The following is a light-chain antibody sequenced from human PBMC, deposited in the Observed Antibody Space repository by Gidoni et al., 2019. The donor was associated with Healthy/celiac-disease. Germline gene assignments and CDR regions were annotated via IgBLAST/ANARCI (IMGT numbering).Light chain of an antibody. V-gene: IGKV1-39*01. Sequence: DIQMTQSPSSLSASVGDRVTITCRASQSISSYLNWYQQKPGKAPKPLIYAASSLQSGVPSRFSGRGSGTDFTLTISSLQPEDFATYYCQQSYSTPLTFGGGTKVEIK. CDR2: AAS. J-gene: IGKJ4*01. CDR1: QSISSY. CDR3: QQSYSTPLT.